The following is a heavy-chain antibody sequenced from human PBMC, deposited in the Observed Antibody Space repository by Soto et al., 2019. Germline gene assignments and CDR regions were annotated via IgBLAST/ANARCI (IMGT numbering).Heavy chain of an antibody. V-gene: IGHV5-51*01. CDR2: IKPGTSDI. CDR1: GYKFGSAW. Sequence: GESLKISCKGVGYKFGSAWIGWVRQMPGKGLEWMGIIKPGTSDIRYSPSCRGHVTISADEAVSTAYLQWGSLKASDTAMYYCMRQPSQICDSWGQGTLVTVYS. CDR3: MRQPSQICDS. J-gene: IGHJ4*02.